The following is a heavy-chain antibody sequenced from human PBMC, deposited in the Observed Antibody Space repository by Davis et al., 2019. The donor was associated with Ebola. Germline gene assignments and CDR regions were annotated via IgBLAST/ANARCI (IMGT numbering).Heavy chain of an antibody. V-gene: IGHV3-21*01. CDR3: AREGWFGELLYYYYGMDV. CDR1: GFTFSSYS. D-gene: IGHD3-10*01. J-gene: IGHJ6*02. Sequence: GESLKISCAASGFTFSSYSMNWVRQAPGKGLEWVSSISSSSSYIYYADLVKGRFTISRDNAKNSLYLQMNSLRAEDTAVYYCAREGWFGELLYYYYGMDVWGQGTTVTVSS. CDR2: ISSSSSYI.